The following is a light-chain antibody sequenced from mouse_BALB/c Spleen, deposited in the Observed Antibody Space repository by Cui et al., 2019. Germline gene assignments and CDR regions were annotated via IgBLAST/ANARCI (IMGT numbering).Light chain of an antibody. CDR1: SSVSY. CDR3: HQWSSYPWT. J-gene: IGKJ1*01. Sequence: IVLPQSPSIMSASLGAEITLTCSASSSVSYMHWYQQKSGASPKLLIYSTSNLASGVPSRFSGSGYGTFYSLTISSVEAEDAADYYCHQWSSYPWTFGGGTKLEIK. V-gene: IGKV4-80*01. CDR2: STS.